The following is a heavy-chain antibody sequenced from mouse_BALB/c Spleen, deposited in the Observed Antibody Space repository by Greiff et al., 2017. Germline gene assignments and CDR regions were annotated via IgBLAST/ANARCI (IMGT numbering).Heavy chain of an antibody. J-gene: IGHJ2*01. CDR2: ISSGGST. V-gene: IGHV5-6-5*01. CDR3: ARPYYGSSLYYFDY. Sequence: EVMLVESGGGLVKPGGSLKLSCAASGFTFSSYAMSWVRQTPEKRLEWVASISSGGSTYYPDSVKGRFTISRDNARNILYLQMSSLRSEDTAMYYCARPYYGSSLYYFDYWGQGTTLTVSS. D-gene: IGHD1-1*01. CDR1: GFTFSSYA.